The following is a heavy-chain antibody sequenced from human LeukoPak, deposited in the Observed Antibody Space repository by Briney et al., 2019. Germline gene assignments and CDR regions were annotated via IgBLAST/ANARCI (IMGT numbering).Heavy chain of an antibody. CDR3: ARDIEGYSRGWGLFDY. J-gene: IGHJ4*02. CDR1: GFTFSSYE. D-gene: IGHD6-19*01. CDR2: ISSSGSTI. Sequence: GSLRLSCAASGFTFSSYEMNWVRQAPGKGLEWVSYISSSGSTIYYADSVKGRFTISRGNAKNSLYLQMNSLRAEDTGVYYCARDIEGYSRGWGLFDYWGQGTLVTVSS. V-gene: IGHV3-48*03.